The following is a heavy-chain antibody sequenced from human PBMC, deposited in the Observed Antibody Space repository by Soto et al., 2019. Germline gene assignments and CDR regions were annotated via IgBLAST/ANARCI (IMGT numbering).Heavy chain of an antibody. Sequence: ASVALSLTRTVSGGSINRGCSHLCSIRQHPGKGLVWIAYIYYRGSAYYTPSLKSRVLISVDTSKNQFSLKLSSVTAADTAVFYCARTDYNSALKRLYFDYWGQGTLVTVSS. CDR3: ARTDYNSALKRLYFDY. D-gene: IGHD3-10*01. CDR2: IYYRGSA. V-gene: IGHV4-31*03. J-gene: IGHJ4*02. CDR1: GGSINRGCSH.